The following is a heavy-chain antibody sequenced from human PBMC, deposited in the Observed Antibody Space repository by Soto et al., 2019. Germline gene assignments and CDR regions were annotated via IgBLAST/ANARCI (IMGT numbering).Heavy chain of an antibody. Sequence: PGGSLRLSCAASGFTFSSSAMSWVRQAPGKGLEWVSSISSSAARTYYPDSVRGRFTISRDNSKNTLSLQMNSLRAEDTAVYYCAKTLGLVDPFDYWGQGTLVTVSS. CDR2: ISSSAART. J-gene: IGHJ4*02. CDR3: AKTLGLVDPFDY. V-gene: IGHV3-23*01. D-gene: IGHD2-8*02. CDR1: GFTFSSSA.